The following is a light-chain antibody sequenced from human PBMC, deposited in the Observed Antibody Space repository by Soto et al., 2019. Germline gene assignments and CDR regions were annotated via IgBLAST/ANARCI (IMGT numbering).Light chain of an antibody. V-gene: IGLV3-21*02. J-gene: IGLJ1*01. CDR2: DNS. CDR3: QVWESGSENYV. CDR1: NIGSEP. Sequence: SYELTQPPSVSVAPGQTATITCGGNNIGSEPVHWYQQRPGQAPVLVVYDNSDRPSGIPERLSGSKSGNTATLTISRVEAGDEADYYCQVWESGSENYVFGPGTKVTAL.